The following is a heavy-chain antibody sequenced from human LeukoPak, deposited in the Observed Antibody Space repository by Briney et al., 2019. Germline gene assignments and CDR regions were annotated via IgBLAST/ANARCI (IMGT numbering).Heavy chain of an antibody. CDR1: KFTVSEKS. CDR3: ARDHRYAFDT. Sequence: GPLRLPCANSKFTVSEKSINLVRQGTRKGLEWISYVGISSGNTKYADSVKDRFTISGDSAKNSVFLQMNNLRVEDTAVYYCARDHRYAFDTWGQGTLVTVSS. V-gene: IGHV3-11*06. J-gene: IGHJ4*02. D-gene: IGHD5-12*01. CDR2: VGISSGNT.